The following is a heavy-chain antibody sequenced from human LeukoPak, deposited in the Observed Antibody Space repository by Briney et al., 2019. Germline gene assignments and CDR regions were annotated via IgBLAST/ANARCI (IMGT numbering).Heavy chain of an antibody. D-gene: IGHD5-12*01. CDR1: GFSFSNHW. CDR2: IKEDGSEK. J-gene: IGHJ4*02. V-gene: IGHV3-7*01. Sequence: GGSLRLSCAASGFSFSNHWMTWVRQAPGKGLEWVANIKEDGSEKYYVDSLKGRFTISRDNAKNSLFLQMNSLRAEDTAVYYCARRSGYSGYDSETFFDYWGQGTLVTVSS. CDR3: ARRSGYSGYDSETFFDY.